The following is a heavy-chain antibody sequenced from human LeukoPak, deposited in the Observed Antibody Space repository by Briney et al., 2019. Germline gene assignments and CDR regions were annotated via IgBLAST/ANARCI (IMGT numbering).Heavy chain of an antibody. CDR2: IKSKTDGGTT. CDR1: GFTFSNAW. CDR3: TTEARRFGYSSSWYSDY. Sequence: GGSLRLSCAASGFTFSNAWMSWVRQAPGKGLEWVGRIKSKTDGGTTDYAAPVKGRFTISRDDSKNTLYLQVNSLKTEDTAVYYCTTEARRFGYSSSWYSDYWGQGTLVTVSS. J-gene: IGHJ4*02. V-gene: IGHV3-15*01. D-gene: IGHD6-13*01.